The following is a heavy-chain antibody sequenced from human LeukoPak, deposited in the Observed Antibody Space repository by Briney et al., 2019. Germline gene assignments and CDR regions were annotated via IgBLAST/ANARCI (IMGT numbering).Heavy chain of an antibody. Sequence: GGSLRLSCAASGFTFSNYWMTWVRQAPGKGLQWVANIKQDGSEKYYVDSAQGRFTISRDNAKNSLYLQMNSLRGEDTAVCYCARDPLRGGDLDYWGQGTLVTVSS. CDR3: ARDPLRGGDLDY. J-gene: IGHJ4*02. CDR2: IKQDGSEK. D-gene: IGHD2-21*02. V-gene: IGHV3-7*04. CDR1: GFTFSNYW.